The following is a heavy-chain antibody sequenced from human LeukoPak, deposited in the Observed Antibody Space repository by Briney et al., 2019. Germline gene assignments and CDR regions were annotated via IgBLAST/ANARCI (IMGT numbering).Heavy chain of an antibody. CDR2: IIPIFGTA. CDR1: GGTFSSYA. Sequence: ASVKVSCKASGGTFSSYAISWVRQAPGQGLEWMGGIIPIFGTANYAQKFQGRVTITTDEPTSTAYMELSSLRSEDTAVYYCARGKDFWSGSFDYWGQGTLVTVSS. V-gene: IGHV1-69*05. J-gene: IGHJ4*02. D-gene: IGHD3-3*01. CDR3: ARGKDFWSGSFDY.